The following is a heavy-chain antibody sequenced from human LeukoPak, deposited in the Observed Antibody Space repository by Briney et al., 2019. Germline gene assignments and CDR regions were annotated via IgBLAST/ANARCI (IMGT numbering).Heavy chain of an antibody. D-gene: IGHD2-2*01. CDR2: NGPYNINT. CDR1: GYTFTTYG. J-gene: IGHJ5*02. Sequence: GASVKVSCTAFGYTFTTYGINWVRQAPGQGLEWMGWNGPYNINTHYAQKVQGRVTMTTDTSTSTAYMELRSLRSDDTAVYYCARTRDCSKTNCYVMDPWGQGTLVTVSS. CDR3: ARTRDCSKTNCYVMDP. V-gene: IGHV1-18*04.